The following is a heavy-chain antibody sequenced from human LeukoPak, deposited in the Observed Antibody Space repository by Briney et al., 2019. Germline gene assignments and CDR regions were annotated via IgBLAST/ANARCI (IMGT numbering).Heavy chain of an antibody. CDR3: ARAWYSWGYYFDY. D-gene: IGHD1-26*01. CDR1: GXTFRSYS. CDR2: ISSSSSTI. Sequence: PGGSLRLSCAASGXTFRSYSMNWVRQAPGKGLEWVSYISSSSSTIFYADSVKGRFTISRDNAKNSLYLQMHSLRDEDTAVYYCARAWYSWGYYFDYWGQGTLVTVSS. J-gene: IGHJ4*02. V-gene: IGHV3-48*02.